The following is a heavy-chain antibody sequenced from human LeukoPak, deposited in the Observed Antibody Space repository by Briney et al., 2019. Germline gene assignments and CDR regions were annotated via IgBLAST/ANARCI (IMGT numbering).Heavy chain of an antibody. CDR1: GGTFSSYA. CDR3: VPSNNWDYYLDY. Sequence: ASVKVSCKASGGTFSSYAISWVRQAPGQGLEWMGGIIPIFVTANYAQKFQGRVTITADESMSTAYMELSSLRSDDTAVYYCVPSNNWDYYLDYWGQGTLVTVSS. V-gene: IGHV1-69*13. D-gene: IGHD1-7*01. CDR2: IIPIFVTA. J-gene: IGHJ4*02.